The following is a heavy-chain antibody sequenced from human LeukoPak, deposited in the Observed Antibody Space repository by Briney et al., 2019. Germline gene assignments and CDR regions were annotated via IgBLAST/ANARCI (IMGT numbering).Heavy chain of an antibody. Sequence: GGSLRLSCEASGFTFSGYAVSWVRQAPGKGLEWVSGFGTDGNTHYAESVRGRFDISRDNAKNSLYLQMNSLTAEDTAVYYCARRNPYGSGSYDYWGQGTLVTVSS. V-gene: IGHV3-23*01. CDR2: FGTDGNT. CDR3: ARRNPYGSGSYDY. D-gene: IGHD3-10*01. CDR1: GFTFSGYA. J-gene: IGHJ4*02.